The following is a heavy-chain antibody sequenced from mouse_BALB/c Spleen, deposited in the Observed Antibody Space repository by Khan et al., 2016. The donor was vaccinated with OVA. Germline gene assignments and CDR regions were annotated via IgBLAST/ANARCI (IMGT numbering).Heavy chain of an antibody. Sequence: IQLVQSGPDLVKPGASVKMSCKASGYTFTNYVMHWVKQKPGQGLEWIGYINPYNDGTKYNEKFKVKATLTSDKSSSTAYMELISLTSEDSAVYYCASYASRPYYAMDYWGQGTSVTVSS. CDR3: ASYASRPYYAMDY. CDR1: GYTFTNYV. CDR2: INPYNDGT. J-gene: IGHJ4*01. D-gene: IGHD1-1*01. V-gene: IGHV1S136*01.